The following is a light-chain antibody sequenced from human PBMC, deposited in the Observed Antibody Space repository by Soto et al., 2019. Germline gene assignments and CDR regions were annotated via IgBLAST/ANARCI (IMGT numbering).Light chain of an antibody. Sequence: SSELTQPPSVSVAPGKTASVACGGSSIGSKSVHWYQKKSRQAPVVVMYYDSDRPSGIPERFSGCNTGNTATLTISRVEAGDEDDYYCQVWYISSGKVVFGGGTKLTVL. CDR3: QVWYISSGKVV. V-gene: IGLV3-21*01. J-gene: IGLJ3*02. CDR1: SIGSKS. CDR2: YDS.